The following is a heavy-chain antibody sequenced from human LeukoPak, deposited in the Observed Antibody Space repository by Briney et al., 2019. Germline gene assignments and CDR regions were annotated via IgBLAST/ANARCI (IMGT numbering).Heavy chain of an antibody. V-gene: IGHV3-30*03. D-gene: IGHD3/OR15-3a*01. CDR3: ARGGLSRAFDI. J-gene: IGHJ3*02. CDR1: GLIFSTSG. CDR2: ISYDGTDK. Sequence: GGSLRLSCVASGLIFSTSGMHWVRQAPGRGLEWVASISYDGTDKHYADSVKGRFTISRDNANNTLYLQMNSLRAEDTAVYYCARGGLSRAFDIWGQGTKVTVSS.